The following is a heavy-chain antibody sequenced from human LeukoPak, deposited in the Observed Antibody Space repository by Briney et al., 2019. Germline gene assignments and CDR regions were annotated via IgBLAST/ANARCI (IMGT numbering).Heavy chain of an antibody. Sequence: PSETLSLTCIFPGGSSSSYYWSSIRQPPGKGLEWIGYIYYSGSTNYNPSLKSRVTISVDTSKNQFSLKLSSVTAADTAVYYCARVNPITVFGVDYYYYMDVWGKGTTVTVSS. V-gene: IGHV4-59*01. CDR1: GGSSSSYY. CDR2: IYYSGST. CDR3: ARVNPITVFGVDYYYYMDV. D-gene: IGHD3-3*01. J-gene: IGHJ6*03.